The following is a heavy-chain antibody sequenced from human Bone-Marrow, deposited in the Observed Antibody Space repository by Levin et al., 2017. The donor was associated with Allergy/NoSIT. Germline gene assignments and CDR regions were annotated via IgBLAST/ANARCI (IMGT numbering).Heavy chain of an antibody. CDR1: GFTFSSYA. D-gene: IGHD2-2*01. J-gene: IGHJ6*02. V-gene: IGHV3-23*01. Sequence: GESLKISCAASGFTFSSYAMSWVRQAPGKGLEWVSAISGSGGSTYYADSVKGRFTISRDNSKNTLYLQMNSLRAEDTAVYYCAKAKYCSSTSCYAYYYYGMDVWGQGTTVTVSS. CDR2: ISGSGGST. CDR3: AKAKYCSSTSCYAYYYYGMDV.